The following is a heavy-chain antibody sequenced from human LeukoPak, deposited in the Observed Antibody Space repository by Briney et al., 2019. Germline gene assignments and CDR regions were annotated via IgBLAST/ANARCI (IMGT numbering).Heavy chain of an antibody. CDR2: INPHSGGT. V-gene: IGHV1-2*02. CDR3: VREGNELLSKDFDY. CDR1: GFTFTGYY. Sequence: ASVKVSCKASGFTFTGYYIHWVRQAPGQGLEWMGYINPHSGGTNSPQKFQGRVTLTTDTSISAAYMELSSLISDDTVMYYCVREGNELLSKDFDYWGQGTLVAVSS. D-gene: IGHD2-21*02. J-gene: IGHJ4*02.